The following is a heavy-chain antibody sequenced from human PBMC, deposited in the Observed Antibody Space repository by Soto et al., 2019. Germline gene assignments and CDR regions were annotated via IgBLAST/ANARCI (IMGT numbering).Heavy chain of an antibody. CDR2: IYNSGST. J-gene: IGHJ4*02. V-gene: IGHV4-59*01. CDR1: RGSISSYS. D-gene: IGHD2-15*01. CDR3: AGGGRIKIDY. Sequence: TSETLSLTCTVSRGSISSYSWSWIRQPPGKGLEWIGYIYNSGSTIYNPSLKSRVTISIDRSENQFSLKLSSVTAADTAVYYCAGGGRIKIDYWAQGTLVTVSS.